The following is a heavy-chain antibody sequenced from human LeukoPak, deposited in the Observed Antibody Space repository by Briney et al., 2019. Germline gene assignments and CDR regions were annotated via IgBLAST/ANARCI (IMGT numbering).Heavy chain of an antibody. CDR2: ISSSGSTI. J-gene: IGHJ6*04. V-gene: IGHV3-48*03. D-gene: IGHD3-10*02. CDR3: AELGITMIGGV. Sequence: PGGSLRLSCAASGFTFSRYEMNWVRQAPGKGLEWVLYISSSGSTIYYADSVKGRFTITRDNAKNSLYLQMNSLRAEDTAVYYCAELGITMIGGVWGKGTTVTISS. CDR1: GFTFSRYE.